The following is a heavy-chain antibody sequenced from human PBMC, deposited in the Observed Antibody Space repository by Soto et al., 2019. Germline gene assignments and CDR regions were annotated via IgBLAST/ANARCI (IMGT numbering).Heavy chain of an antibody. CDR2: INSDGSST. J-gene: IGHJ4*02. V-gene: IGHV3-74*01. CDR3: ARVLRYSHWLLNGWIDY. D-gene: IGHD3-9*01. Sequence: GGSLRLSCAASGFTFSSYWMHWVRQAPGKGLVWVSRINSDGSSTSYADSVKGRFTISRDNAKNTLYLQMNSLRAEDTAVYYCARVLRYSHWLLNGWIDYWGQGNLVTVSS. CDR1: GFTFSSYW.